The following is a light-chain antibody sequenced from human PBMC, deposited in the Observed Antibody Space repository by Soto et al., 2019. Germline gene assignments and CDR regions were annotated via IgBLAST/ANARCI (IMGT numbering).Light chain of an antibody. V-gene: IGLV2-23*02. J-gene: IGLJ2*01. CDR2: EVT. CDR3: CSYGGNRILVD. Sequence: QSALTQPASVSGSPGQSITISCTGTSSDVGSYNLVSWYQQHPGKAPKLMIYEVTKRPSGVSYRFSGSKSGNTASLTISGLQAEDEADYYCCSYGGNRILVDFGGGTKLTVL. CDR1: SSDVGSYNL.